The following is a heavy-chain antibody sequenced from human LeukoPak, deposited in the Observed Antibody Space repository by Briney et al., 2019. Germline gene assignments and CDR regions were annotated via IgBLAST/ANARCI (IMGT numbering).Heavy chain of an antibody. CDR1: GFTFSSYA. CDR2: ISGSGGST. Sequence: GGSLRLSCAASGFTFSSYAMSWVRQAPGKGLEWVSAISGSGGSTYYADSVKGRFTISRDNSKNTLYLQMNSLRAEDTAVYYCAKDPRAQYCSSTSCSHYDYWGQGTLGTVSS. J-gene: IGHJ4*02. D-gene: IGHD2-2*01. CDR3: AKDPRAQYCSSTSCSHYDY. V-gene: IGHV3-23*01.